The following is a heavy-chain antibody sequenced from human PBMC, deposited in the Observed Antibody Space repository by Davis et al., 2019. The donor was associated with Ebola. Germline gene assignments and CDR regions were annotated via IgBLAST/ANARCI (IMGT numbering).Heavy chain of an antibody. J-gene: IGHJ4*02. V-gene: IGHV4-39*01. D-gene: IGHD3-22*01. CDR1: GGSIYTSSYY. CDR3: ARRGPDYYASSGYYYMFDY. Sequence: GSLRLSCTVSGGSIYTSSYYWAWIRQPPGKGLEWIGSIYVSGSTYYNPSLKSRLTVSMDTSKNQFSLRLNSVTAADTALYYCARRGPDYYASSGYYYMFDYWAQGTLVTVSS. CDR2: IYVSGST.